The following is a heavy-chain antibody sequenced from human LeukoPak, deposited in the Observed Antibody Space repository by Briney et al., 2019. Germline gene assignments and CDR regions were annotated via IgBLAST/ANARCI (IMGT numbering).Heavy chain of an antibody. V-gene: IGHV3-73*01. CDR2: IRSKANSYAT. CDR1: GFTFSGSA. Sequence: GGSLRLSCAASGFTFSGSAMHWVRQASGKGLEWVGRIRSKANSYATAYAASVKGRFTISRDDSKNTAYLQMNSLKTEDMAVYYCTSPLSSGSYRAFDIWGQGTMVTVSS. D-gene: IGHD1-26*01. J-gene: IGHJ3*02. CDR3: TSPLSSGSYRAFDI.